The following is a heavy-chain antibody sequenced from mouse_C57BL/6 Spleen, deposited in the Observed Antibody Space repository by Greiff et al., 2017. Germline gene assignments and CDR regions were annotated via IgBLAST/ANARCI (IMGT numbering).Heavy chain of an antibody. CDR1: GYAFSSSW. Sequence: VQLQESGPELVKPGASVKISCKASGYAFSSSWMNWVKQRPGKGLEWIGRIYPGDGDTNYNGKFKGKATLTADKSSSTAYMQLSSLTSEDSAVYFCAREYYYGSLDYWGQGTTLTVSS. J-gene: IGHJ2*01. CDR2: IYPGDGDT. V-gene: IGHV1-82*01. D-gene: IGHD1-1*01. CDR3: AREYYYGSLDY.